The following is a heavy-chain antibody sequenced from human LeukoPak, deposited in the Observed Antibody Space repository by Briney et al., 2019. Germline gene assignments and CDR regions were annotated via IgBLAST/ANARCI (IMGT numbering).Heavy chain of an antibody. CDR1: GFTFTSYS. V-gene: IGHV3-23*01. CDR3: AKDPGFAYYYDSSGYYFDY. CDR2: ISGGGGST. J-gene: IGHJ4*02. D-gene: IGHD3-22*01. Sequence: GGSLRLSCAASGFTFTSYSMNWVRQAPGKGLEWVSTISGGGGSTYYADSVKGRFTISRDNSKNTLYLQVNSLRAEDTAVYNCAKDPGFAYYYDSSGYYFDYWGQGTLVTVSS.